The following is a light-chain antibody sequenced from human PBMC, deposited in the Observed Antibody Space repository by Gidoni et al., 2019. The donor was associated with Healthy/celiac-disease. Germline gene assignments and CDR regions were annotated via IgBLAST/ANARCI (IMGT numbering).Light chain of an antibody. J-gene: IGKJ3*01. CDR1: QSISSY. CDR2: AAS. Sequence: DIQLTQSPSSLSASVGDRVTITCRASQSISSYLNWYQQKPGKAPKLLIYAASSLQSGVPSRFSGSGSGTDFTLTISSLPPEDFATYYCQQSYSTPLTFGPXTKVDIK. CDR3: QQSYSTPLT. V-gene: IGKV1-39*01.